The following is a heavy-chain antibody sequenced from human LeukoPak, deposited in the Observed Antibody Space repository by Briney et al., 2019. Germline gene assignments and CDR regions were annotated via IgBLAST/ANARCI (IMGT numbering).Heavy chain of an antibody. CDR1: GYSISSGYY. D-gene: IGHD3-22*01. CDR3: ARGPYSYDSSGAFDI. Sequence: SETLPLTCTVSGYSISSGYYWGWIRQPPGKGLEWIGSIYHSGSTYYNPSLKSRVTISVDTSKNQFSLKLSSVTAAETAVYFCARGPYSYDSSGAFDIWGQGTMVTVSS. CDR2: IYHSGST. J-gene: IGHJ3*02. V-gene: IGHV4-38-2*02.